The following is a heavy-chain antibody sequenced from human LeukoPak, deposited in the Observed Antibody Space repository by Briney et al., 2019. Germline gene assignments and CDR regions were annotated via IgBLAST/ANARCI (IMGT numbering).Heavy chain of an antibody. V-gene: IGHV3-48*01. CDR1: GFTFSSYS. CDR3: ARDSGSYYVPAFDI. J-gene: IGHJ3*02. D-gene: IGHD1-26*01. Sequence: GGSLRLSCAASGFTFSSYSMNWVRQAPGKGLEWVSYISSSSSTIYYADSAKGRFTISRDNAKNSLYLQMNNLRAEDTAVYYCARDSGSYYVPAFDIWGQGTMVTVSS. CDR2: ISSSSSTI.